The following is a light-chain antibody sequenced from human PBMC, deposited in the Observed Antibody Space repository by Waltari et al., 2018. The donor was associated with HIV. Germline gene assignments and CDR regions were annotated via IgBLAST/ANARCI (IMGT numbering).Light chain of an antibody. CDR3: QQYNSYLYT. Sequence: DIQMTQSPSTLSASVGDRVTITCRASRSISSWLAWYQQKPGKAPNLLIYKASSLESGVPSRFSGSGSGTEFTLTISSLQPDDSATYYCQQYNSYLYTFGQGTKLEIK. CDR1: RSISSW. V-gene: IGKV1-5*03. CDR2: KAS. J-gene: IGKJ2*01.